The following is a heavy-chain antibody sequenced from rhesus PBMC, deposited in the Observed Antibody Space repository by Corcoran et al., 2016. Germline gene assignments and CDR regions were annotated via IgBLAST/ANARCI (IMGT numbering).Heavy chain of an antibody. CDR1: GGSVSSSNW. CDR3: ASSSGWYANYFDY. V-gene: IGHV4-57*01. J-gene: IGHJ4*01. D-gene: IGHD6-31*01. CDR2: ISGSGGSN. Sequence: QLQLQESGPGLVTPSATLSLTCAVSGGSVSSSNWWSWIRPPPGTGLEWIGRISGSGGSNSYNPSLTSRVTISTDTSKNQFSLKVSSVTAADTAVYYCASSSGWYANYFDYWGQGVLVTVSS.